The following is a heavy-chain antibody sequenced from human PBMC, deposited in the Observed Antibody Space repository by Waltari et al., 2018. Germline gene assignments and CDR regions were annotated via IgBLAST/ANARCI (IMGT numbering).Heavy chain of an antibody. CDR2: IYYSGRT. Sequence: QVQLQESVPVLVNPSETLSLTCTVSGCSIITHYWTWIRQPPGKGLEWSGYIYYSGRTNYKPSLKSRVTISVDTSKNQFSLKLSSVTAADTAVYYCAGGGLQLWSLPVGYWGQGTLVTVSS. CDR1: GCSIITHY. V-gene: IGHV4-59*11. D-gene: IGHD5-18*01. J-gene: IGHJ4*02. CDR3: AGGGLQLWSLPVGY.